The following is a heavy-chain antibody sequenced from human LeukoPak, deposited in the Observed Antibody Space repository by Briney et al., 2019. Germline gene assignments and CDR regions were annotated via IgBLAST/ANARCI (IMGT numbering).Heavy chain of an antibody. CDR3: ARLDEAFDN. D-gene: IGHD5-24*01. V-gene: IGHV3-7*01. CDR2: IKFDGNEK. J-gene: IGHJ4*02. CDR1: GFSFSRYW. Sequence: PRGSLRLSCTASGFSFSRYWLSWVRQAPGKGLEWVANIKFDGNEKYYVDSVKGRFTISRDNAKNSLYLQMNSLRAEDTAIYYCARLDEAFDNWGQGTLVTVSS.